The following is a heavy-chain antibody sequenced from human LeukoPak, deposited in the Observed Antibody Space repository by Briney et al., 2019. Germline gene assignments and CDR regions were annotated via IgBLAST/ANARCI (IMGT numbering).Heavy chain of an antibody. V-gene: IGHV4-30-2*01. Sequence: PSQTLSLTCTVSGGSISSGAYYWSWIRQPPGKGLEWIGYIYHSGSTYYNPSLKSRVTISVDRSKNQFSLKLSSVTAADTAVYYCARDRYYDSSGYYYAFPFWYFDLWGRGTLVTVSS. CDR1: GGSISSGAYY. D-gene: IGHD3-22*01. CDR2: IYHSGST. J-gene: IGHJ2*01. CDR3: ARDRYYDSSGYYYAFPFWYFDL.